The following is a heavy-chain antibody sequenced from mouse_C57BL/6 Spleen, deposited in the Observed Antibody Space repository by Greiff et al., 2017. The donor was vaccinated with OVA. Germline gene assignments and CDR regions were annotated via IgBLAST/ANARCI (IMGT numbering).Heavy chain of an antibody. V-gene: IGHV3-6*01. CDR3: AREDDYLYAMDY. D-gene: IGHD2-4*01. Sequence: EVKLQESGPGLVKPSQSLSLTCSVTGYSITSGYYWNWIRQFPGNKLEWMGYISYDGSNNYNPSLKNRISITRDTSKNQFFLKLNSVTTEDTATYYCAREDDYLYAMDYWGQGTSVTVSS. CDR1: GYSITSGYY. J-gene: IGHJ4*01. CDR2: ISYDGSN.